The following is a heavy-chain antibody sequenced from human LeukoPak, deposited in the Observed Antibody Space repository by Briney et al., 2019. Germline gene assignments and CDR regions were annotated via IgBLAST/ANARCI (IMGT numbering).Heavy chain of an antibody. V-gene: IGHV3-21*01. Sequence: GGYLRLSCAASGFTFSSYSMNWVRQAPGKRLEWVSSISSSSSYIYYADSVKGRFTISRDNAKNSLYLQMNSLRAEDTAVYYCARAAVDDYDILTGRKEVYYFDYWGQGTLVTVSS. D-gene: IGHD3-9*01. CDR2: ISSSSSYI. J-gene: IGHJ4*02. CDR1: GFTFSSYS. CDR3: ARAAVDDYDILTGRKEVYYFDY.